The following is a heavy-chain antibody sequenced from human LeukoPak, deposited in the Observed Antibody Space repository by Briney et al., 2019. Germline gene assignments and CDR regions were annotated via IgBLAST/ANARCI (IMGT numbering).Heavy chain of an antibody. CDR1: GFPFGDFS. V-gene: IGHV3-23*01. CDR2: TNSGGTST. CDR3: AKQSYARSLGE. J-gene: IGHJ4*02. D-gene: IGHD2-8*01. Sequence: PGGSLRLSCATSGFPFGDFSMSWVRQAPGKGLEWISTTNSGGTSTYYAESVKGRFTIPRDNSKNTLYLQMSSLRVEDTAVYYCAKQSYARSLGEGGPGTLVSVSS.